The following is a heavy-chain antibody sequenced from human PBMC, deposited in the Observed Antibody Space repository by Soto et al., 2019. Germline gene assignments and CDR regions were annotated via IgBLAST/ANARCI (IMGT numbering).Heavy chain of an antibody. CDR1: GYTFTSYA. Sequence: QVQLVQSGAEEKKPGASVKVSCKASGYTFTSYAMHWVRQAPGQRLEWMGWINAGNGNTKYSQKFQGRVTITRDTSASAAYMVLSSLRSAATAVYSCPTSYSGYDYHYFYGMDAWGQGTTVTVSS. J-gene: IGHJ6*02. CDR3: PTSYSGYDYHYFYGMDA. V-gene: IGHV1-3*05. D-gene: IGHD5-12*01. CDR2: INAGNGNT.